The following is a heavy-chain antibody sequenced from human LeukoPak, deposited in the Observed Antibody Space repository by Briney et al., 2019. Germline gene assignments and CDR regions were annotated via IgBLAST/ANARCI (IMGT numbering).Heavy chain of an antibody. J-gene: IGHJ6*03. CDR1: GGSISSGSYY. CDR3: ARGRRGVRGALLYYYYYYMDV. V-gene: IGHV4-61*01. CDR2: IYYSGST. Sequence: PSETLSLTCTVSGGSISSGSYYWSWIRQPPGKGLEWIGYIYYSGSTNYNPSLKSRVTISVDTSKNQFSLKLSSVTAADTAVYYCARGRRGVRGALLYYYYYYMDVWGKGTTVTISS. D-gene: IGHD3-10*01.